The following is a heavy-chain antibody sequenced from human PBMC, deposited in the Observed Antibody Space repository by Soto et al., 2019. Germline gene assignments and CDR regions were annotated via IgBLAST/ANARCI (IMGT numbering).Heavy chain of an antibody. D-gene: IGHD4-17*01. Sequence: QVRLQESGPGLVKPSKTLSLTCTVSGGSISSGDYYWSWIRHHPGGALEWIGYIHYSGNTYYDPSLKSRLTMSVDTSKNQFSLNLSSVTAADTAVYYCARTPGGAPADYYFDYWGLGTLVTVSS. CDR2: IHYSGNT. J-gene: IGHJ4*02. CDR3: ARTPGGAPADYYFDY. CDR1: GGSISSGDYY. V-gene: IGHV4-31*03.